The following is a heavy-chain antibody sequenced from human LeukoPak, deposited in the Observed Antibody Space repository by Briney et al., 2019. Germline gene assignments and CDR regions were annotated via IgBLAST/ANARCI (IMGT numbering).Heavy chain of an antibody. CDR3: ARGYRSGSNY. CDR1: GYTFTSYY. J-gene: IGHJ4*02. Sequence: VSVKVSCKASGYTFTSYYMHWVRQAPGQGLEWMGIVNPSGGNTTYAQKFQGRVTMTRDTSTSTVYMELSSLRSEDTAMYYCARGYRSGSNYWGQGTLVIFSS. CDR2: VNPSGGNT. D-gene: IGHD6-19*01. V-gene: IGHV1-46*01.